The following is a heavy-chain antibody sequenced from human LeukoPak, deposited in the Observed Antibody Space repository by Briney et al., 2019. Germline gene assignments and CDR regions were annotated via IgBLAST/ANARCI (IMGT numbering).Heavy chain of an antibody. Sequence: GGSLRLSCAASGFTFSSYAMHWVRQAPGKGLKWVAVISYDGSNKYYADSVKGRFTISRDNSKNTLYLQMNSLRAEDTAVYYCAGGYEAVDYWGQGTLVTVSS. D-gene: IGHD5-12*01. CDR3: AGGYEAVDY. V-gene: IGHV3-30-3*01. J-gene: IGHJ4*02. CDR1: GFTFSSYA. CDR2: ISYDGSNK.